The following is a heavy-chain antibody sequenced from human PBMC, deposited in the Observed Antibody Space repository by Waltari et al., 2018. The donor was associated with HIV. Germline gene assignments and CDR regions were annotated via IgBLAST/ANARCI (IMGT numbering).Heavy chain of an antibody. D-gene: IGHD6-13*01. CDR3: ARDSRGTSWSLNWFDP. CDR2: IISSGSFI. Sequence: EVQLVDSGGGLVKPGGSLRLSCAASGFTFSDYSMNWVRQSPGKGLEWVSSIISSGSFIYYADSVKGRFTISRDNAQNSMYLQMNNLRADDSAMYYCARDSRGTSWSLNWFDPWGQGTLVTVSS. CDR1: GFTFSDYS. V-gene: IGHV3-21*02. J-gene: IGHJ5*02.